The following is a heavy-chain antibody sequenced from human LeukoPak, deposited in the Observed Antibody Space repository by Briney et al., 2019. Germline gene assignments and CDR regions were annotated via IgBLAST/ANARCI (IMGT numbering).Heavy chain of an antibody. CDR1: GGAFSGYS. Sequence: SETLSLTCAVSGGAFSGYSWSWIRHTPGKGLEWSGEINHSGSTNYNPSLQSRVTLSVDTSKKQFLLKLSSVTPADTAVYYLAGTYYNYVWGSYRTGDRSDYWGQGTLVTVSS. V-gene: IGHV4-34*01. CDR3: AGTYYNYVWGSYRTGDRSDY. J-gene: IGHJ4*02. D-gene: IGHD3-16*02. CDR2: INHSGST.